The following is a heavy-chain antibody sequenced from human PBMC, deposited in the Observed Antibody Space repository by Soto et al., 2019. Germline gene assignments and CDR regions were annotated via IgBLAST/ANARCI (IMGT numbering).Heavy chain of an antibody. CDR2: INHSGRT. V-gene: IGHV4-34*01. D-gene: IGHD3-10*01. CDR1: GESFSGYY. J-gene: IGHJ4*02. CDR3: ARGLYDLAQGVTHLDY. Sequence: SETLSLTCAVYGESFSGYYWSWIRQPPGKGLEWIGEINHSGRTNYNPSLKSRVTMSVDTSKNQFSLKLSSVTAADTAVYYCARGLYDLAQGVTHLDYWGQGILVTVSS.